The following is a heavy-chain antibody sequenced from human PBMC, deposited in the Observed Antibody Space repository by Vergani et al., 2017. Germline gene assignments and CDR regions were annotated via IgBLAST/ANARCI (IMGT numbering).Heavy chain of an antibody. D-gene: IGHD3-3*02. CDR2: ISNSATYV. CDR1: QISPSGYQ. CDR3: ARLSLLATPDAFDS. V-gene: IGHV3-21*04. Sequence: QLVESGGGLVRPGGSLRLSCAGSQISPSGYQMHWFRQAPGKGLEWVSSISNSATYVFYADAVKGRFTVSRDNAENSLFLQMDSLRVEDTAVYSCARLSLLATPDAFDSWGRGTMVSVFS. J-gene: IGHJ3*02.